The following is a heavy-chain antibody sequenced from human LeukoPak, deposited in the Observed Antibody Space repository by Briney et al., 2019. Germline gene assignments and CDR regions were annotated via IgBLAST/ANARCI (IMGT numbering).Heavy chain of an antibody. J-gene: IGHJ4*02. CDR1: GFTVSSNY. CDR3: ARDGVAIPFDY. Sequence: GGSLRLSCAASGFTVSSNYMSWVRQAPGKGLEWVSVICSGGSTYYADSVKGRFTISRHNSKNTLYLQMNSLRAEDTAVYYCARDGVAIPFDYWGQGTLVTVSS. CDR2: ICSGGST. V-gene: IGHV3-53*04. D-gene: IGHD5-12*01.